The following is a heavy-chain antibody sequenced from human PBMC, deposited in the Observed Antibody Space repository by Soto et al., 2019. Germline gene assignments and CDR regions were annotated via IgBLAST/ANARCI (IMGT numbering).Heavy chain of an antibody. Sequence: GTLRLTCLASGFTLSTYSMTWVRQAPGKGLEWLSYISKSSTTINYADSVKGRFTISRDNAKNSVYLEMSSLRDEDSAVYYCARDPPNFYYYGMDVWGQGTKVTVYS. V-gene: IGHV3-48*02. CDR1: GFTLSTYS. CDR3: ARDPPNFYYYGMDV. J-gene: IGHJ6*02. CDR2: ISKSSTTI.